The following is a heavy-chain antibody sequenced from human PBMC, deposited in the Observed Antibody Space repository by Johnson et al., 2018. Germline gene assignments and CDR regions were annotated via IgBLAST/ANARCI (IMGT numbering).Heavy chain of an antibody. J-gene: IGHJ4*02. V-gene: IGHV4-4*07. CDR2: IYISSSS. CDR1: GGSITSHY. Sequence: QVQLQESGPGLLKPSETLSLTCSVSGGSITSHYWTWIRQAAGKGLEWIGRIYISSSSDYNPSLKSRVTISLDTSTNHLSLELTSVTAAVTAVYYCARVSLYGSGWSYFEYWGQGTLVTV. CDR3: ARVSLYGSGWSYFEY. D-gene: IGHD6-19*01.